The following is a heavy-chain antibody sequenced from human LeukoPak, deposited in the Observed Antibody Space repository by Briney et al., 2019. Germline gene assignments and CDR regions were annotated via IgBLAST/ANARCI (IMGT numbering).Heavy chain of an antibody. V-gene: IGHV5-51*01. Sequence: GESLKISCKGSGYSFTSYWIGWVRQMPGKGLEWMGIIYPGDSDTRYSPSFQGQVTISADKSISTAYLQWSSLRASDTAMYYCARSTRLGILGGGFDYWGQGTLVTVSS. CDR3: ARSTRLGILGGGFDY. CDR1: GYSFTSYW. CDR2: IYPGDSDT. J-gene: IGHJ4*02. D-gene: IGHD7-27*01.